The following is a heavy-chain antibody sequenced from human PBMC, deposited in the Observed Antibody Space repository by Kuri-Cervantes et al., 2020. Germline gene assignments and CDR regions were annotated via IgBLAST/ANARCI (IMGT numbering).Heavy chain of an antibody. CDR3: ARIFYDFWSGYPRVFDY. CDR1: GGSISSSSYY. Sequence: SETLSLTCTVSGGSISSSSYYWGWIRQPPGKGLEWIGSIYYSGSTYYNPSLKSRVTISVDTSMNQFSLKLSSVTAADTAVYYCARIFYDFWSGYPRVFDYWGQGTLVTVSS. D-gene: IGHD3-3*01. J-gene: IGHJ4*02. CDR2: IYYSGST. V-gene: IGHV4-39*01.